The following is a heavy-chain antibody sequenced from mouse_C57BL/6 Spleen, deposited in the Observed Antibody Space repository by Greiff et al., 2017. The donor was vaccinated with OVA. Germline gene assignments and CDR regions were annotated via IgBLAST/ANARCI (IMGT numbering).Heavy chain of an antibody. Sequence: VQLQQPGAELVKPGASVKLSCKASGYTFTSYWMQWVKQRPGQGLEWIGEIDPSDSYTNYNQKFKGKATLTVDTSSSTAYMQLSSLTSEDSAVYYCARSDSSGYPAWFAYWGQGTLVTVSA. V-gene: IGHV1-50*01. D-gene: IGHD3-2*02. CDR1: GYTFTSYW. J-gene: IGHJ3*01. CDR3: ARSDSSGYPAWFAY. CDR2: IDPSDSYT.